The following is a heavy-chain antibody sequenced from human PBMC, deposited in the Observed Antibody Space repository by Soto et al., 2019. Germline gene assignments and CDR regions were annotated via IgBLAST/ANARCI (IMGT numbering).Heavy chain of an antibody. V-gene: IGHV4-38-2*01. J-gene: IGHJ4*02. CDR1: RYSISGGYY. Sequence: KTSETLSLTCFVSRYSISGGYYWGWIRQPPGKGLEWIGSIFLGGTTYYNPSLKSRLTISVDTSKNQFSLTLSSVTAADTAVYYCARHADSSSYYYPFDYWGQGSLVTVSS. CDR3: ARHADSSSYYYPFDY. D-gene: IGHD3-22*01. CDR2: IFLGGTT.